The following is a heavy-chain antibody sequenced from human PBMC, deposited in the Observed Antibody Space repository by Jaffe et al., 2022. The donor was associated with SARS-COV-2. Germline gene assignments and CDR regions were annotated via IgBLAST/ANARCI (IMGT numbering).Heavy chain of an antibody. D-gene: IGHD6-13*01. Sequence: QVQLVQSGAEVKKPGASVKVSCKASGYTFTGYYMHWVRQAPGQGLEWMGRINPNSGGTKYAQNFQGRVTMTRDTSISTAYMELSSLRSDDTAVYYCARGQGSSSWIYYYGMDVWGQGTTVTVSS. CDR1: GYTFTGYY. CDR3: ARGQGSSSWIYYYGMDV. CDR2: INPNSGGT. J-gene: IGHJ6*02. V-gene: IGHV1-2*06.